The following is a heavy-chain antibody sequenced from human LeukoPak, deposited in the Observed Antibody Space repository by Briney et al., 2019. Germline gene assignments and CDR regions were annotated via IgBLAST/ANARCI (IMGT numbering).Heavy chain of an antibody. V-gene: IGHV1-2*02. J-gene: IGHJ4*02. Sequence: ASVKVSCKASGYTFTGYYMHWVRQAPGQGFEWMGWINPNSGGTNYAQKFQGRVTMTRDTSISTAYMELSRLRSEDTAVYYCARAAGSIYDIPGFDYWGQGTLVTISS. CDR2: INPNSGGT. CDR1: GYTFTGYY. CDR3: ARAAGSIYDIPGFDY. D-gene: IGHD3-9*01.